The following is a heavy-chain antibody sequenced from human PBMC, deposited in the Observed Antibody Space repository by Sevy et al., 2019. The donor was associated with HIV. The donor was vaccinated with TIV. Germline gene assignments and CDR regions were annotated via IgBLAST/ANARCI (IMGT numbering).Heavy chain of an antibody. CDR3: AQETCGRFES. D-gene: IGHD1-26*01. Sequence: GGSLRLSCAASGFTFSANWMNWVRQAPGKGLEWVANIKGDGSDKHYVDSVEGRSTISRDNAKNLLYLQMNSLRVEATAVYYGAQETCGRFESWGQGTLVTVSS. CDR2: IKGDGSDK. J-gene: IGHJ4*02. V-gene: IGHV3-7*01. CDR1: GFTFSANW.